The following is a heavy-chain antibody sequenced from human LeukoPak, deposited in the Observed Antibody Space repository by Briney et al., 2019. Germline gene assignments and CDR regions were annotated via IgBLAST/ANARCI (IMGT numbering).Heavy chain of an antibody. CDR2: INHSGST. Sequence: SETLSLTCAVYGGSFSGYYWSWIRQPPGKGLEWIGEINHSGSTNYNPSLKSRVTISVDTSKNQFSPKLSSVTAADTAVYYCASASNRYIFDYWGQGTLVTVSS. CDR3: ASASNRYIFDY. CDR1: GGSFSGYY. D-gene: IGHD1-14*01. V-gene: IGHV4-34*01. J-gene: IGHJ4*02.